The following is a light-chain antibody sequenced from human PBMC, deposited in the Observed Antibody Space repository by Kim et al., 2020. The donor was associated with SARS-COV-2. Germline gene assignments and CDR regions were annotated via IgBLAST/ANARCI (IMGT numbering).Light chain of an antibody. CDR1: SSDIGTYFD. J-gene: IGLJ2*01. CDR2: EVT. V-gene: IGLV2-8*01. CDR3: SSYAGSNNII. Sequence: GQSVTISCTGTSSDIGTYFDVAWYQQVPGKAPKLMIYEVTKRPSGVPDRFSGSKSGNTASLTVSGLQPEDEADYYCSSYAGSNNIILGGGTQLTVL.